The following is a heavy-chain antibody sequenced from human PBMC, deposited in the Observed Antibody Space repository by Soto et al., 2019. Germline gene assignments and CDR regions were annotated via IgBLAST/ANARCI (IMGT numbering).Heavy chain of an antibody. CDR1: GYSFISYW. CDR2: IFPGDSDI. CDR3: ARAVYGSGLLDV. V-gene: IGHV5-51*01. Sequence: PGESLKNSCKTSGYSFISYWIGWVRQKPGKGLEWMGIIFPGDSDIRYSPSFEGQVTLSADKSTNTAFLQWTTLKASDSAIYYCARAVYGSGLLDVWGQGTTVIVSS. J-gene: IGHJ6*02. D-gene: IGHD3-10*01.